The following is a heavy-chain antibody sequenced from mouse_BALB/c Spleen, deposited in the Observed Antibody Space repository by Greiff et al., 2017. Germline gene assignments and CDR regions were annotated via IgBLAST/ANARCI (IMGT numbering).Heavy chain of an antibody. CDR1: GYAFSSYW. V-gene: IGHV1-80*01. J-gene: IGHJ3*01. CDR2: IYPGDGDT. CDR3: ARRDYYGSSAWFAY. D-gene: IGHD1-1*01. Sequence: QVQLQQSGAELVRPGSSVKISCKASGYAFSSYWMNWVKQRPGQGLEWIGQIYPGDGDTNYNGKFKGKATLTADKSSSTAYMQLSSLTSEDSAVYFCARRDYYGSSAWFAYWGQGTLVTVSA.